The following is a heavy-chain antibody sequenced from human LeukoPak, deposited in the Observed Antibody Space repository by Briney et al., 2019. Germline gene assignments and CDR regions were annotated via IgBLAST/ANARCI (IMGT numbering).Heavy chain of an antibody. CDR1: GYIFTNYG. CDR3: VRDSDHAPDY. V-gene: IGHV1-18*01. J-gene: IGHJ4*02. Sequence: ASVKVSCKTSGYIFTNYGVSWVRQAPGQGLEWMGWINVYNGHTIYAQEFQGRVTLTTDTSTSTTHMDLRSLRSDDTAVYYCVRDSDHAPDYWGQGTLVTVSS. CDR2: INVYNGHT. D-gene: IGHD3-10*01.